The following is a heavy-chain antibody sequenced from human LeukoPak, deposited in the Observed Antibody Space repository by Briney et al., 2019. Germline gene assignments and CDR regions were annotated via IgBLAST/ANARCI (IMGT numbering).Heavy chain of an antibody. V-gene: IGHV4-34*01. CDR1: GGSFSGYY. Sequence: SETLSLTCAVYGGSFSGYYWSWIRQPPGKGLEWIGEINHSGSTNYNPSLKSRVTISVDTSKNQFSLKLSSVTAADTAVYYCARESVGELGLSFDYWGQGTLVTVSS. CDR2: INHSGST. D-gene: IGHD3-10*01. J-gene: IGHJ4*02. CDR3: ARESVGELGLSFDY.